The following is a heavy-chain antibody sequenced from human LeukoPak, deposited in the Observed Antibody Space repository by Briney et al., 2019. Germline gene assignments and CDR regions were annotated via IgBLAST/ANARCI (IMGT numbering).Heavy chain of an antibody. D-gene: IGHD3-9*01. V-gene: IGHV4-34*01. J-gene: IGHJ4*02. Sequence: SETLSLTCAVYGGSFSGYYWSWIRQPPGKGLEWIGEINHSGSTNYNPSLKSRVTISVDTSKNQFSLKLSSVTAADTAVYYCARARRYLSNWGQGTLVTVSS. CDR2: INHSGST. CDR3: ARARRYLSN. CDR1: GGSFSGYY.